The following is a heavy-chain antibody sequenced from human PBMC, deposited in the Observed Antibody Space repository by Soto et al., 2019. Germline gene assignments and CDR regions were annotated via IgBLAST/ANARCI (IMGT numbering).Heavy chain of an antibody. CDR2: ITGSGRSI. J-gene: IGHJ4*02. CDR3: AKDDVSGDGLWLVSD. D-gene: IGHD2-21*02. V-gene: IGHV3-23*01. Sequence: DVQLLESGGGLVQPGGSLKLSCVASGFSFDKYAMIWVRQAPGKGQEWVSGITGSGRSIQYTASVQGRFTISRDNSKNTVYLQMDYLRAEDTAMYYCAKDDVSGDGLWLVSDWGQGTPVTVS. CDR1: GFSFDKYA.